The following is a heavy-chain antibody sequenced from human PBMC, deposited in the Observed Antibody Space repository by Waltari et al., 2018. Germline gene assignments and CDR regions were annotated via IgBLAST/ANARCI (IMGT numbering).Heavy chain of an antibody. D-gene: IGHD5-12*01. CDR3: ASIVATILDY. V-gene: IGHV3-74*01. J-gene: IGHJ4*02. CDR2: INSDGSST. Sequence: EVQLVESGGGLVQPGGSLRLSCAASGLTFGSYWLPWGRHAPGKGLVWVSRINSDGSSTSYADSVKGRFTISRDNAKNTLYLQMNSLRAEDTAVYYCASIVATILDYWGQGTLVTVSS. CDR1: GLTFGSYW.